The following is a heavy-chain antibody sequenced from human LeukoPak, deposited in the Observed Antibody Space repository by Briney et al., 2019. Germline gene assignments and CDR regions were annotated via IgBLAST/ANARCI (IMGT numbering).Heavy chain of an antibody. Sequence: PGGSLRLSCAASGFTFSSYDMHWVRQATGKGLEWVSAIGTAGDTYYPGSVKGRFTISRENAKNSLYLQMNSLRAGDTAVYYCARVSRYCSGGSCYYVFDYWGQGTLVTASS. CDR1: GFTFSSYD. V-gene: IGHV3-13*01. CDR3: ARVSRYCSGGSCYYVFDY. J-gene: IGHJ4*02. CDR2: IGTAGDT. D-gene: IGHD2-15*01.